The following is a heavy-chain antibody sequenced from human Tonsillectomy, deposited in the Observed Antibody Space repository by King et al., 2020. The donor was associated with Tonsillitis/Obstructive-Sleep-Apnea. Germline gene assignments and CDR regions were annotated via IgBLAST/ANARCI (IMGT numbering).Heavy chain of an antibody. Sequence: TLKESGPTLVKPTKTLTLTCTFSGFSLSTSGVGVGWIRQPPGKALEWLALIYWDDDKRYSPSLKSRLTITKDTSKNQVVLTMTNMDPVDTATYYCAHKGCSSTSCPYGMDVWGQGTTVTVSS. D-gene: IGHD2-2*01. CDR2: IYWDDDK. J-gene: IGHJ6*02. V-gene: IGHV2-5*02. CDR3: AHKGCSSTSCPYGMDV. CDR1: GFSLSTSGVG.